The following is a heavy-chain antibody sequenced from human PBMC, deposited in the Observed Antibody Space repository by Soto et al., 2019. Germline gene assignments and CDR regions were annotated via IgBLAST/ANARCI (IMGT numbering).Heavy chain of an antibody. CDR1: GFIFSTYS. D-gene: IGHD2-21*02. CDR2: ISSSSNYI. CDR3: VGDLAVVTGAFDY. V-gene: IGHV3-21*01. Sequence: EVQLVESGGGLVKPGGSLRLSCAASGFIFSTYSMNWVRQAPGKGLEWVSSISSSSNYIYKADSVKGRFTISRDNAKNSLYLQMNSLRAEDTAVYYCVGDLAVVTGAFDYWGQGTLVTVSS. J-gene: IGHJ4*02.